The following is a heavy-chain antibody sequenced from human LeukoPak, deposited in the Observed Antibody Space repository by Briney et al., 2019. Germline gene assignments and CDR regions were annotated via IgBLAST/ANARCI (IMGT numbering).Heavy chain of an antibody. V-gene: IGHV4-39*01. J-gene: IGHJ4*02. CDR1: GGSISSSSYY. D-gene: IGHD3-22*01. CDR2: IYYSGST. CDR3: ARGEDDSSGYHLDY. Sequence: SETLSLTCTVSGGSISSSSYYWGWIRQPPGKGLEWIGSIYYSGSTYYNPSLKSRVTISVDTSKNQFSLKLSSVTAADTAVYYCARGEDDSSGYHLDYWGQGTLVTVSS.